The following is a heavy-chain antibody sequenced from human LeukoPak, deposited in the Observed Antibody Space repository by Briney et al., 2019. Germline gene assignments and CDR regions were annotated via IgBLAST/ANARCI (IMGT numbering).Heavy chain of an antibody. V-gene: IGHV3-48*03. CDR2: ISSSGSTI. D-gene: IGHD6-13*01. Sequence: AGGSLRLSCAASGFTFSSYEMNWVRQAPGKGLELVSYISSSGSTIYYADSVKGRFTISRDNSKNSLYLQMNSLRAEDTAVYYCASPVGYSSSWDWGQGTLVTVSS. CDR1: GFTFSSYE. J-gene: IGHJ4*02. CDR3: ASPVGYSSSWD.